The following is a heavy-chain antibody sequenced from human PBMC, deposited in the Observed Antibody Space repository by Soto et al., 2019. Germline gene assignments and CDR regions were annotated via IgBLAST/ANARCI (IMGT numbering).Heavy chain of an antibody. V-gene: IGHV3-9*01. D-gene: IGHD1-7*01. Sequence: PXGSLRLSFAASGFTFDDYALHWVRQAPGSGLEWVAGINWNGKTLGYADSLKGRFAISRDNATNCLFLDLNSLTVEDTALYYCAKDIVPGIYSGNFYNWGPGTQVTVSS. CDR3: AKDIVPGIYSGNFYN. CDR2: INWNGKTL. CDR1: GFTFDDYA. J-gene: IGHJ4*02.